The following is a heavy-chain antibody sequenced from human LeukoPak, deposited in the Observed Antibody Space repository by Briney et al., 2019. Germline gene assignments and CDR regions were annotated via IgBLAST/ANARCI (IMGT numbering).Heavy chain of an antibody. Sequence: PSETLSLICTVSGGSISSYYWSWIRQPPGKGLEWIGYIYYSGSTNYNPSLKTRVTISVDTSKNQFSLKLSSVTAADTAVYYCAREYSSSDNWFDPWGQGTLVTVSS. V-gene: IGHV4-59*01. J-gene: IGHJ5*02. CDR2: IYYSGST. CDR1: GGSISSYY. CDR3: AREYSSSDNWFDP. D-gene: IGHD6-6*01.